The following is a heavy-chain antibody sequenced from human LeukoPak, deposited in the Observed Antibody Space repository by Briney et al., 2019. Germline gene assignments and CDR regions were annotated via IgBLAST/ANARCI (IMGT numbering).Heavy chain of an antibody. J-gene: IGHJ4*02. V-gene: IGHV1-3*01. CDR2: INAGNGNT. D-gene: IGHD3-10*01. CDR1: GYIFTSYA. CDR3: ARDQRYYGSGSYSSFDY. Sequence: GASVTVSCKASGYIFTSYAMHWVRQAPGHRLEWMGWINAGNGNTKYSQKFQGRVTITRDTSASTVNMELSSLRSEDTAVYYCARDQRYYGSGSYSSFDYWGQGTLVTVSS.